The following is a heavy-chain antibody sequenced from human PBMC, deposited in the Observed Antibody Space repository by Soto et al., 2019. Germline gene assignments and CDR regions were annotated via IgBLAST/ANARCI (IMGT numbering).Heavy chain of an antibody. CDR1: GYTFTSYG. D-gene: IGHD3-22*01. V-gene: IGHV1-18*01. J-gene: IGHJ4*02. Sequence: ASVKVSCKASGYTFTSYGISWVRQAPGQGLEWMGWISAYNGNTNYAQKLQGRVTMTTDTSTSTAYMELRSLRSDDTAVYYCARLGPYYYDSSGSPRAFDYWGQGTLVTVSS. CDR2: ISAYNGNT. CDR3: ARLGPYYYDSSGSPRAFDY.